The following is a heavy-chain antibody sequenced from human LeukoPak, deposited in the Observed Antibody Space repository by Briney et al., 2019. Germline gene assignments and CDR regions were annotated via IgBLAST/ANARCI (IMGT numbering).Heavy chain of an antibody. Sequence: GGSLRLSCAASGFTFDDYGMSWVRQAPGKGLEWVSGINWNGGSTGYADSVKGRFTISRDNSKNTLYLQMGSLRAEDMAVYYCARSRRVADYYDSSGYLSPDAFDIWGQGTMVTVSS. CDR3: ARSRRVADYYDSSGYLSPDAFDI. D-gene: IGHD3-22*01. V-gene: IGHV3-20*04. CDR2: INWNGGST. J-gene: IGHJ3*02. CDR1: GFTFDDYG.